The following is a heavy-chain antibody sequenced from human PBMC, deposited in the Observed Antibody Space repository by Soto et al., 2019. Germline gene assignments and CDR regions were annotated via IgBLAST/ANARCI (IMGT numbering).Heavy chain of an antibody. CDR2: ISYDGSNK. CDR3: ARESYGSGTH. V-gene: IGHV3-30-3*01. CDR1: GFTFSSYA. D-gene: IGHD3-10*01. J-gene: IGHJ4*02. Sequence: PGGSLRLSCAASGFTFSSYAMHWVRQAPGKGLEWVAVISYDGSNKYYADSVKGRFTISRDNSKNTLYLQMNSLRAEDTAVYYCARESYGSGTHWGQGTLVTVSS.